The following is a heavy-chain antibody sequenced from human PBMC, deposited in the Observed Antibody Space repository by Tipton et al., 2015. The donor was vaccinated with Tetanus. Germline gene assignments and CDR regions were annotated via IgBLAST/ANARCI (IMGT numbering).Heavy chain of an antibody. CDR2: IYTSGST. Sequence: LRLSCTVSGGSISSYYWSWIRQPAGKGLEWIGRIYTSGSTNYNPSLKSRVTISVDTSKNQFSLKLSSVTAADTAVYYCARLGYDILTGYHYDSWGQGTLVTVSS. CDR1: GGSISSYY. D-gene: IGHD3-9*01. V-gene: IGHV4-4*07. CDR3: ARLGYDILTGYHYDS. J-gene: IGHJ4*02.